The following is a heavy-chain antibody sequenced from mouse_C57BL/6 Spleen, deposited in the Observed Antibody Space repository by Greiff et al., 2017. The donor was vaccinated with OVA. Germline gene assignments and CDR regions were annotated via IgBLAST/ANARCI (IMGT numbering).Heavy chain of an antibody. Sequence: VQLQQSGPELVKPGASVKISCKASGYTFTDYYMNWVKQSHGKSLEWIGDINPNNGGTSYNQKFKGKATLTVDKSSSTAYMELRSLTSEDSAVYYCARSNYSNYGWYFDVWGTGTTVTVSS. V-gene: IGHV1-26*01. J-gene: IGHJ1*03. D-gene: IGHD2-5*01. CDR2: INPNNGGT. CDR1: GYTFTDYY. CDR3: ARSNYSNYGWYFDV.